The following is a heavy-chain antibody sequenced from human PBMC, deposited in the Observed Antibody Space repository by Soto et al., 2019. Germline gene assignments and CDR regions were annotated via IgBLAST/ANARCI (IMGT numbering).Heavy chain of an antibody. CDR2: IIPIFGTA. CDR1: GGTFSSYA. J-gene: IGHJ4*02. Sequence: ASVKVSCKASGGTFSSYAISWVRQAPGQGLEWMGGIIPIFGTANYAQKFQGRVTITADESTSTAYMELSSLRSEDTAVYYCARDRITIFGVAEGHYFDYWGQGTLVTVSS. CDR3: ARDRITIFGVAEGHYFDY. D-gene: IGHD3-3*01. V-gene: IGHV1-69*13.